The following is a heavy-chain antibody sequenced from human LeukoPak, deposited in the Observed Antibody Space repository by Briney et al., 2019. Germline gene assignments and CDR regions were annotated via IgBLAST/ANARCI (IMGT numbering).Heavy chain of an antibody. CDR1: GFTFSSYA. D-gene: IGHD5-12*01. CDR3: ARGRGYSGYDSPDY. V-gene: IGHV3-23*01. CDR2: ISGSGGST. J-gene: IGHJ4*02. Sequence: PGGSLRLSCAASGFTFSSYAMSWVRQAPGKGLEWVSAISGSGGSTYYADSVKGRFTISRDNSKNTLYLQMNSLRAEDTAVYYCARGRGYSGYDSPDYWGQGTLVTVSS.